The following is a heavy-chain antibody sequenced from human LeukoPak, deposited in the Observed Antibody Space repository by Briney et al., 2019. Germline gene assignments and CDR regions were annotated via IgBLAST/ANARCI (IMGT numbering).Heavy chain of an antibody. CDR1: GFTFSNYA. CDR2: ISGSGGST. Sequence: PGGSLRLSCAASGFTFSNYAMTWVRQAPGKGLEWVSAISGSGGSTYYADSGKGRFTISRDNSKNTLYLQMNSLRAEDTAVYYCAKAGDFWSGYYYYYYGVDVWGQGTTVTVSS. J-gene: IGHJ6*02. CDR3: AKAGDFWSGYYYYYYGVDV. V-gene: IGHV3-23*01. D-gene: IGHD3-3*01.